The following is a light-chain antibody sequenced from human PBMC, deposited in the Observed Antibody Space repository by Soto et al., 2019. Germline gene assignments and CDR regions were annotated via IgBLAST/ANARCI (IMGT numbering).Light chain of an antibody. CDR2: AAS. J-gene: IGKJ2*01. Sequence: DIQMTQSPSSLPASVGDRVTITCRPSQSIDNFLNWYQQKPGKAPNLLIYAASSLQSGVSSRFSGSGSGTDFTLTISSLQPEDSATYYCQQSYSLPYTFGQGTKVDIK. CDR1: QSIDNF. V-gene: IGKV1-39*01. CDR3: QQSYSLPYT.